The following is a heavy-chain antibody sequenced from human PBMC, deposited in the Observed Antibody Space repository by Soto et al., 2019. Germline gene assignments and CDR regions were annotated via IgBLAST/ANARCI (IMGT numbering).Heavy chain of an antibody. J-gene: IGHJ3*01. D-gene: IGHD4-17*01. V-gene: IGHV3-23*04. CDR2: ISGSGGGT. CDR1: KFTFSAYA. Sequence: EVQVVESGGGLVQPGGSLRLSCATSKFTFSAYAMTWVRQAPGEGLEWVSSISGSGGGTSYADSVKGRFSISRDNSKNTQNLRMNSLRVEDTAVYYCTRDPNGDHIGAFDFWGQGIVVTVSS. CDR3: TRDPNGDHIGAFDF.